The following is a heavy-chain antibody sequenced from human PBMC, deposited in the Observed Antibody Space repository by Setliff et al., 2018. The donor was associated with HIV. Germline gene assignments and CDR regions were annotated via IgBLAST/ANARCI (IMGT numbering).Heavy chain of an antibody. Sequence: GGSLRLSCAASGFTVSSNYMSWVRQAPGKGLEWVSVVYSGGSTYYADSVKGRFTISRDNSKNTLYLQMNSLRAEDTGVYYCARAPGTRDFDYWGQGTLVTVSS. D-gene: IGHD1-26*01. CDR2: VYSGGST. CDR1: GFTVSSNY. J-gene: IGHJ4*02. V-gene: IGHV3-53*01. CDR3: ARAPGTRDFDY.